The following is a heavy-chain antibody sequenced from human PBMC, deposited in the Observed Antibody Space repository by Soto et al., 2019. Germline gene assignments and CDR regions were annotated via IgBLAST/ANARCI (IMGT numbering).Heavy chain of an antibody. V-gene: IGHV1-58*01. Sequence: QMQLVQSGPEVKKPGTSVKVSCKASGFPFSSSVVQWVRQGRGQRLEWIGWIVVGSGHTKYAQKFQERVSITRDMSTSTAYMELTSLRSEDTVMYYCATPDYGDYWYFDLWGRGTLVTVSS. CDR3: ATPDYGDYWYFDL. J-gene: IGHJ2*01. CDR2: IVVGSGHT. D-gene: IGHD4-17*01. CDR1: GFPFSSSV.